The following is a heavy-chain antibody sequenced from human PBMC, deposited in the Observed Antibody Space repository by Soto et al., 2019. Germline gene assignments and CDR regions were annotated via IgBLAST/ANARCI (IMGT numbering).Heavy chain of an antibody. CDR3: TTEGVVVPAATVLDNWFDP. Sequence: GGSLRLSCAASGFTFSNAWMSWVRQAPGKGLEWVGRIKSKTDGGTTDYAAPVKGRFTISRDDSKNTLYLQMNSLKTEDTAVYYCTTEGVVVPAATVLDNWFDPWGQGTLVTVSS. V-gene: IGHV3-15*01. CDR2: IKSKTDGGTT. D-gene: IGHD2-2*01. CDR1: GFTFSNAW. J-gene: IGHJ5*02.